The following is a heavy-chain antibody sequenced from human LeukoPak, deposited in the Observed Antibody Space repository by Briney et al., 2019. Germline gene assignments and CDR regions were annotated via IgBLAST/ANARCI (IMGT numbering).Heavy chain of an antibody. D-gene: IGHD2-21*01. J-gene: IGHJ6*02. Sequence: ASVKLSCNASGYTFTGYYMHWVRQAPGHGLEWMGWIDPNSGGTNYAQKFQGRVTMTRDTSISTAYMELSRLRSDDTAVYYCARDEDCDYYYGMDVWGQGTTVTVSS. V-gene: IGHV1-2*02. CDR3: ARDEDCDYYYGMDV. CDR1: GYTFTGYY. CDR2: IDPNSGGT.